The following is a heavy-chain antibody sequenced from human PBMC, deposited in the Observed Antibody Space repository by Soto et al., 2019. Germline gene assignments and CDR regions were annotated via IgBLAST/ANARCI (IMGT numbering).Heavy chain of an antibody. D-gene: IGHD2-21*01. CDR1: GGSINSYY. Sequence: QVQLQETGPGLVKASETLSLTCSVSGGSINSYYWSWIRQPPGKGLEWVGYIYYTGSTNYNPSLKSRVTISVDTSKKHFSLKLASVTAADTAEYYCARLVGYSHYMDIWGKGTTVTVSS. CDR2: IYYTGST. J-gene: IGHJ6*03. CDR3: ARLVGYSHYMDI. V-gene: IGHV4-59*08.